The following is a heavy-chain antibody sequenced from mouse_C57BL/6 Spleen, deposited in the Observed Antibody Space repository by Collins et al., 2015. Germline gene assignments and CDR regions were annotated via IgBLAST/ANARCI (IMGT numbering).Heavy chain of an antibody. CDR3: AMPTAQAPAWFAY. V-gene: IGHV1-74*01. J-gene: IGHJ3*01. CDR2: IHPSDSDT. CDR1: GYTFTSYW. Sequence: QVQLQQPGAELVKPGASVKVSCKASGYTFTSYWMHWVKQRPGQGLEWIGRIHPSDSDTNYNQKFKGKATLTVDKSSSTAYMQLSSLTSEDSAVYYCAMPTAQAPAWFAYWGQGTLVTVSA. D-gene: IGHD3-2*02.